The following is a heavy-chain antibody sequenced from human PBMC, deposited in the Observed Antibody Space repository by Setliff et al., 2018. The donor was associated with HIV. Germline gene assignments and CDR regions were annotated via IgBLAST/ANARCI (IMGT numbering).Heavy chain of an antibody. J-gene: IGHJ2*01. Sequence: SETLSLTCAVYGGSLSGYYWSWVRQFPGRGLEWIGEINQSGNTNFNPSLKSRLIISVDTSKSQFSLKLTSVTAADTALYYCAREGGQGYSGSGSFYHRNFDLWGRGTLVT. D-gene: IGHD3-10*01. V-gene: IGHV4-34*01. CDR1: GGSLSGYY. CDR2: INQSGNT. CDR3: AREGGQGYSGSGSFYHRNFDL.